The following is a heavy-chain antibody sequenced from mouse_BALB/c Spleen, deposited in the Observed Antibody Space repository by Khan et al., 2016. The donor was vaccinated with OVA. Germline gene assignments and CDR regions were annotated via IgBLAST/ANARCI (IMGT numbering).Heavy chain of an antibody. Sequence: QVQLQQSGAELVKAGASVKMSCKASGYTFTSYWMHWVKQRLGQGLEWFAETNPTNGRTYYNEKFKSKATLTVDKSSSTAYMLLSGPTFEDSAVYYCARIKKLVATYFDYWGEGTTLKVSS. CDR3: ARIKKLVATYFDY. D-gene: IGHD1-1*01. J-gene: IGHJ2*01. CDR2: TNPTNGRT. V-gene: IGHV1S81*02. CDR1: GYTFTSYW.